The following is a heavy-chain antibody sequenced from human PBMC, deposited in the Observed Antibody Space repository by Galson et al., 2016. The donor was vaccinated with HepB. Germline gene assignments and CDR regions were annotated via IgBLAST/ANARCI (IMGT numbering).Heavy chain of an antibody. V-gene: IGHV1-69*13. J-gene: IGHJ4*02. CDR1: GGTFSNYR. D-gene: IGHD2-21*02. Sequence: VQVSCKASGGTFSNYRIDWVRQAPGQGLEWMGGIIPISGTPNYAQKFQVRVAFTADESTSTAYMEVSSLRYEDTAVYYCARGGPSNQALLFPEPLRTWGQGTLVTVSS. CDR3: ARGGPSNQALLFPEPLRT. CDR2: IIPISGTP.